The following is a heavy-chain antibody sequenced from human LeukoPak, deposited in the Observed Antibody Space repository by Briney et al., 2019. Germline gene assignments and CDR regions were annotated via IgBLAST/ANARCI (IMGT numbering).Heavy chain of an antibody. CDR2: ISGSGGST. Sequence: GGSLRLSCAASRFTFSTYAMSWVRQAPGKGLEWVSTISGSGGSTYYADSVKGRFTISRDNSKNTLYLQMSRLRAEDTAVYYCAKKTTGPRGWFDPWGQGTLVTVSS. J-gene: IGHJ5*02. CDR1: RFTFSTYA. D-gene: IGHD3-9*01. V-gene: IGHV3-23*01. CDR3: AKKTTGPRGWFDP.